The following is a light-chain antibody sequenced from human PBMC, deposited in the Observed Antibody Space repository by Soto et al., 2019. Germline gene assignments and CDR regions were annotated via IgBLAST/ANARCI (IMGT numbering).Light chain of an antibody. V-gene: IGLV2-14*03. J-gene: IGLJ1*01. Sequence: QSVLTQPASLSGSPGQSITISCTGTSSDVGGYNYVSWYQHHPGKAPKLIIYDVSNRPSGVSNRFSGSKSGNTASLTISGLQPEDEADYYCSSYTTSNTRQIVFGTGTKV. CDR1: SSDVGGYNY. CDR3: SSYTTSNTRQIV. CDR2: DVS.